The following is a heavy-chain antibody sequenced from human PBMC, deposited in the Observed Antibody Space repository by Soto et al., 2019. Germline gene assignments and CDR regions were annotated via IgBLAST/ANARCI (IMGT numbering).Heavy chain of an antibody. CDR1: GFSLSTSGVG. Sequence: SGPTLVNPTQTLTLTCTFSGFSLSTSGVGVGWIRQPPGKALEWLALIYWNDEKRYTPSLTSRLTITKDTSKNQVVLTLTNMDPVDTATYSCAHIRGGGNSPTLDYWRQGALVTVSS. CDR3: AHIRGGGNSPTLDY. V-gene: IGHV2-5*01. J-gene: IGHJ4*02. CDR2: IYWNDEK. D-gene: IGHD2-21*02.